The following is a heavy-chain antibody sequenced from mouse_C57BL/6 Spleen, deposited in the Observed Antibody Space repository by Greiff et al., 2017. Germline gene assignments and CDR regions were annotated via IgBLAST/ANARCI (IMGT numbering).Heavy chain of an antibody. J-gene: IGHJ2*01. V-gene: IGHV1-80*01. Sequence: QVQLQQPGAELVKPGASVKISCKASGYAFSSYWMNWVKQRPGKGLEWIGQIYPGDGDTNYNGKFKGKATLTADKSSSTAYMQLSSLTSEDSAVYFCARPYYYGSSHFDYWGQGTTRTVSS. CDR3: ARPYYYGSSHFDY. CDR1: GYAFSSYW. D-gene: IGHD1-1*01. CDR2: IYPGDGDT.